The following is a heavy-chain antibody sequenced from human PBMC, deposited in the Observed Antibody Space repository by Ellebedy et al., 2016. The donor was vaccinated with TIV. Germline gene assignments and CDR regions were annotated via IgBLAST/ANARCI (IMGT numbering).Heavy chain of an antibody. D-gene: IGHD3-10*01. CDR1: GDTFNIYA. Sequence: AASVKVSCKLSGDTFNIYAISWVRQAPGQGLEWMGAVLPALGPANYAQKFQGRLTITSDGSAGTAYMELRGLVFEDTAVYYCARPYGSGRSLGAFDIWGQGTPVTVSS. CDR3: ARPYGSGRSLGAFDI. CDR2: VLPALGPA. J-gene: IGHJ3*02. V-gene: IGHV1-69*13.